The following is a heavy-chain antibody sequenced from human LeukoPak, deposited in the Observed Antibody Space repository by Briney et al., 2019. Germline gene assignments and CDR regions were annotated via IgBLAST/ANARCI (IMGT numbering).Heavy chain of an antibody. CDR1: GFTFSSYG. CDR3: AKCPYSSSPAQYYYYGMDV. V-gene: IGHV3-30*18. J-gene: IGHJ6*02. Sequence: GGTLRLSCAASGFTFSSYGMHWVRQAPGKGLEWVAVISYDGSNKYYADSVKGRFTISRDNSKNTLYLQMNSLRAEDTAVYYCAKCPYSSSPAQYYYYGMDVWGQGTTVTVSS. CDR2: ISYDGSNK. D-gene: IGHD6-13*01.